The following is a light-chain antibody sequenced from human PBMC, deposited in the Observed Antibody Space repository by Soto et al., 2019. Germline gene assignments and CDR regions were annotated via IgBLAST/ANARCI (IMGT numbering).Light chain of an antibody. Sequence: QSVLTQPPSASGSPGQSVTISCTGTFNDVGGYNYVSWYQQQPGKAPKVIIYEVYKRPAGVPDRFSGSKSGKTASLTVSGLQADDEADYYCSSYVGNNNLVFGGGTKLTVL. CDR3: SSYVGNNNLV. J-gene: IGLJ3*02. CDR2: EVY. V-gene: IGLV2-8*01. CDR1: FNDVGGYNY.